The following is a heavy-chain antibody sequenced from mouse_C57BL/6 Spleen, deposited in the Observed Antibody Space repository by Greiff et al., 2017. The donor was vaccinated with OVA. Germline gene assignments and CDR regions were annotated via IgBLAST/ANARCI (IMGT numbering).Heavy chain of an antibody. V-gene: IGHV1-74*01. CDR2: IHPSDSDT. CDR1: GYTFTSYW. Sequence: QVQLQQPGAELVKPGASVKVSCKASGYTFTSYWMHWVKQRPGQGLEWIGRIHPSDSDTNYNQKFKGKATLTVDKSSSTAYMQLRSLTSEDSAVYYCARGDYGNYVENAMDYWGQGTSVTVSS. D-gene: IGHD2-1*01. J-gene: IGHJ4*01. CDR3: ARGDYGNYVENAMDY.